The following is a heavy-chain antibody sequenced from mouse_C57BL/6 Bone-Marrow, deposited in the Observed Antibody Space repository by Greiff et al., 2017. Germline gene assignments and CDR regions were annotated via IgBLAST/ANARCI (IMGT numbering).Heavy chain of an antibody. CDR3: AKTPFYYGSSYYCYFDV. J-gene: IGHJ1*03. D-gene: IGHD1-1*01. CDR2: IWRGGST. Sequence: QVQLKESGPGLVQPSQSLSITCTVSGFSFTSYGVHWVRQSPGKGLEWLGVIWRGGSTDYNAAFMSRLSLSKDTSKSHAFFKMHRLQADETATYYCAKTPFYYGSSYYCYFDVGGTGTTVTVSS. V-gene: IGHV2-5*01. CDR1: GFSFTSYG.